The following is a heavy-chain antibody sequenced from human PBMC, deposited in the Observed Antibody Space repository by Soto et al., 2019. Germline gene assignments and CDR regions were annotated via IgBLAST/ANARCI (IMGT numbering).Heavy chain of an antibody. CDR2: ISGSGGST. D-gene: IGHD4-17*01. Sequence: GGSLRLSCAASAFTFSSYAMRWVRQAPGKGLEWVSAISGSGGSTYYADSVKGRFTISRDNSKNTLYLQMNSLRAEDTAVYYCAKSAYGDYGGRYAFDIWGQGTMVTVSS. J-gene: IGHJ3*02. V-gene: IGHV3-23*01. CDR1: AFTFSSYA. CDR3: AKSAYGDYGGRYAFDI.